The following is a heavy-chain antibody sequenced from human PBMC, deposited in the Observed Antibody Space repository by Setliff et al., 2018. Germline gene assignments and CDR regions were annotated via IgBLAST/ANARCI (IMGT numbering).Heavy chain of an antibody. CDR2: MNPNSGKT. D-gene: IGHD6-13*01. CDR1: GYTFTSYD. J-gene: IGHJ6*03. Sequence: ASVKVSCKASGYTFTSYDINWVRQATGQGLEWMGWMNPNSGKTEYAEKVQGRVTMTTDTSSNTAYMELTSLRSDDTAVYFCARVAREYSSNWYGYYYYYYMDVWGKGTTVTVSS. V-gene: IGHV1-8*02. CDR3: ARVAREYSSNWYGYYYYYYMDV.